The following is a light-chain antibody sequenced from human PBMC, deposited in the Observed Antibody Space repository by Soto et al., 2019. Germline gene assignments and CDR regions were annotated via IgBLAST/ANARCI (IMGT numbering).Light chain of an antibody. CDR2: APS. CDR1: QTISSW. Sequence: DIQLTQSPSTLSGSVGDRVTITCRASQTISSWLAWYQQKPGKAPKLLVYAPSTLQSGVSSRFSGSGSGTDFTLTISSLQPEDFATYYCQQSHSTPPTFGQGTKVDIK. V-gene: IGKV1-39*01. CDR3: QQSHSTPPT. J-gene: IGKJ1*01.